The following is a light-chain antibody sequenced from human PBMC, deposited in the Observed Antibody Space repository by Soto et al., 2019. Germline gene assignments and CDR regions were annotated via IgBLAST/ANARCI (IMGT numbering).Light chain of an antibody. V-gene: IGKV1-5*01. J-gene: IGKJ1*01. CDR2: DAS. CDR1: QSIGSW. Sequence: DIQMTQSPSTLSASVGDRVTITCRASQSIGSWLAWYQQKPGKAPNLLIYDASSLESGVPSRFSGSGSGTEFTLTIRRLQPDDIATYYCQQYNSFSWTFGQGTKVEIK. CDR3: QQYNSFSWT.